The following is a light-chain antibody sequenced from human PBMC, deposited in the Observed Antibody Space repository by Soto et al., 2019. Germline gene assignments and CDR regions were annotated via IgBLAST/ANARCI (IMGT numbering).Light chain of an antibody. Sequence: DIQMIPSPSTLSKTKGDSVTITCRASQSISSWLAWYQQKPGKAPKLLIYKASSLESGVPSRFSGSGSGTEFTLTISSLQPDDFATYYCQQYNSYSRTFGQGTKVDIK. CDR1: QSISSW. V-gene: IGKV1-5*03. CDR3: QQYNSYSRT. CDR2: KAS. J-gene: IGKJ1*01.